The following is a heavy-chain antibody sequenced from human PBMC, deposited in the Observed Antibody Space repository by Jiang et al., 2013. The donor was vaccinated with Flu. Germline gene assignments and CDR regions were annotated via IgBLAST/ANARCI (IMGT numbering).Heavy chain of an antibody. Sequence: IGWVRQMPGKGLEWMGIIYPGDSDTRYSPSFQGQVTISADKSISTAYLQWSSLKASDTAMYYCARARFGESGHSLWFDPWGQGTLVTVSS. J-gene: IGHJ5*02. V-gene: IGHV5-51*01. D-gene: IGHD3-10*01. CDR3: ARARFGESGHSLWFDP. CDR2: IYPGDSDT.